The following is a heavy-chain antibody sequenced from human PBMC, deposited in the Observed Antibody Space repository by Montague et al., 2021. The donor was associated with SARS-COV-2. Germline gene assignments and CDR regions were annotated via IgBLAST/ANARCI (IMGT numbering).Heavy chain of an antibody. CDR3: VRDTGSAQAGFDA. CDR2: TNYRSKWTS. J-gene: IGHJ4*02. Sequence: CAISGDSVWSNNAAWKWIRQSPSGGLEWLGRTNYRSKWTSDYATSVEGRISIDPDTSKNQFFLHLRSVTPEDTGVYYCVRDTGSAQAGFDAWGQGTLVTVPS. D-gene: IGHD4-17*01. V-gene: IGHV6-1*01. CDR1: GDSVWSNNAA.